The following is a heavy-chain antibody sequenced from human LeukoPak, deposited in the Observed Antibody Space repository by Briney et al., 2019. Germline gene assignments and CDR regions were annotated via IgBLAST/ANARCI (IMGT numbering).Heavy chain of an antibody. D-gene: IGHD3-10*01. CDR1: GYTFTGYY. J-gene: IGHJ4*02. Sequence: ASVKVSCKASGYTFTGYYMHWVRQAPGQGLEWMGWMNPNSGNTGYAQKFQGRVTMTRNTSISTAYMELSSLRSEDTAVYYCARANGEMATHGDDFDYWGQGTLVTVSS. CDR2: MNPNSGNT. V-gene: IGHV1-8*02. CDR3: ARANGEMATHGDDFDY.